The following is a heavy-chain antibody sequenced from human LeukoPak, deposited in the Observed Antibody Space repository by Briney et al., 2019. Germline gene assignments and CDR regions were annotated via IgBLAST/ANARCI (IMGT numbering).Heavy chain of an antibody. CDR3: ARGSRSSGWSGYKPVDNFDY. CDR1: GGSFSGYY. J-gene: IGHJ4*02. D-gene: IGHD6-19*01. CDR2: INHSGST. Sequence: SSETLSLTCAVYGGSFSGYYWSWIRQPPGKGLEWIGEINHSGSTNYNPSLKSRVTISVDTSKNQFSLKLSSVTAADTAVYYCARGSRSSGWSGYKPVDNFDYWGQGTLVTVSS. V-gene: IGHV4-34*01.